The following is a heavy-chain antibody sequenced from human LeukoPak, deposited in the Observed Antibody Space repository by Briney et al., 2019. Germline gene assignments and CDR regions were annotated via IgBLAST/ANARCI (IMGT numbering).Heavy chain of an antibody. CDR3: ASCGGSCYFYGIDV. D-gene: IGHD2-15*01. V-gene: IGHV4-4*02. CDR2: IYQSGST. CDR1: GGSISSSKW. Sequence: SETLSLTCAVSGGSISSSKWWSWVRQPPGKGLERIGQIYQSGSTNYNPSLKSRVTISVDKSKNQFSLKLSSVTAADTAVYYCASCGGSCYFYGIDVWGQGTTVTVSS. J-gene: IGHJ6*02.